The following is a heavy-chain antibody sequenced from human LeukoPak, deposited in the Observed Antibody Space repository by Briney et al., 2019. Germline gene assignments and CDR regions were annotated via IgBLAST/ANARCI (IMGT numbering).Heavy chain of an antibody. CDR3: AREAYTIMVY. J-gene: IGHJ4*02. V-gene: IGHV1-69*01. D-gene: IGHD5-24*01. Sequence: GASVKVSCKASGGTFSSYAISWVRQAPGQGLEWMGGITPIFGTANYAQKFQGRVTINADEFTNTVYMELRNLRSEDTAVYYCAREAYTIMVYWGQGSLVTVSS. CDR1: GGTFSSYA. CDR2: ITPIFGTA.